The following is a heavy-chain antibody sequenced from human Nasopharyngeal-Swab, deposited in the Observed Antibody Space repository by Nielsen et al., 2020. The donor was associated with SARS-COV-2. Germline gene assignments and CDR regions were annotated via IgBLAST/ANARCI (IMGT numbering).Heavy chain of an antibody. D-gene: IGHD6-19*01. V-gene: IGHV4-59*12. J-gene: IGHJ5*02. CDR3: ARVSSGWRSHWFDP. CDR2: IYYSGST. CDR1: GGSISSYY. Sequence: ESLKISCTVSGGSISSYYWSWIRQPPGKGLEWIGYIYYSGSTNYNPSLKSRVTISVDTSKNQFSLKLSSLTAADTAVYYCARVSSGWRSHWFDPWGQGTLVTVSS.